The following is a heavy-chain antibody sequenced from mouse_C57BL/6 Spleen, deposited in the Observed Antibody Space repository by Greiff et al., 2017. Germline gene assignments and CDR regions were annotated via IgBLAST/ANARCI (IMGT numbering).Heavy chain of an antibody. CDR2: ISSGGDYI. CDR3: TRDFSITTVPLYYYAMDY. CDR1: GFTFSSYA. Sequence: EVKLMESGEGLVKPGGSLKLSCAASGFTFSSYAMSWVRQTPEKRLEWVAYISSGGDYIYYADTVKGRFTISRDNARNTLYLQMSSLKSEDTAMYYCTRDFSITTVPLYYYAMDYWGQGTSVTVSS. J-gene: IGHJ4*01. D-gene: IGHD1-1*01. V-gene: IGHV5-9-1*02.